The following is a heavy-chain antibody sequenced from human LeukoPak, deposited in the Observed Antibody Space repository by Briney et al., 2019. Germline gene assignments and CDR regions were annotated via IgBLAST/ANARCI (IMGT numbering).Heavy chain of an antibody. Sequence: GGSLRLSCAASGFTFSSYSMNWVRQAPGKGLEWVSYISSSSSTIYYADSVKGRFTISRDNAKNSLYLQMNSLRAEDTAVYYCARDSYDILTGYSYMYFQHWGQGTLVTVSS. J-gene: IGHJ1*01. CDR1: GFTFSSYS. CDR2: ISSSSSTI. D-gene: IGHD3-9*01. CDR3: ARDSYDILTGYSYMYFQH. V-gene: IGHV3-48*01.